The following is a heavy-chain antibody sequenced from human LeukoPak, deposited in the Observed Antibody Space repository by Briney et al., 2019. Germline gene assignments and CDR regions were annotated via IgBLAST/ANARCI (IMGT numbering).Heavy chain of an antibody. Sequence: SETLTLTCAVYGGSFSGYYWSWIRQPPGKGLEWIGEINHSGSTNYNPSLKSRVTISVDTSKNQFSLKLSSVTAADTAVYYCARADSAYYYAQDYWGQGTLVTVSS. V-gene: IGHV4-34*01. CDR1: GGSFSGYY. D-gene: IGHD3-22*01. CDR2: INHSGST. CDR3: ARADSAYYYAQDY. J-gene: IGHJ4*02.